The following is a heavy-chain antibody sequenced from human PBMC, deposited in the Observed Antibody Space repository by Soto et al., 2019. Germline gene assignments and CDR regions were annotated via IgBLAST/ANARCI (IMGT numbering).Heavy chain of an antibody. Sequence: QVQLVQSGAEVKKPGASVKVSCKASGYTFTSYDINWVRQATGQGLEWMGWMNPNSGNTGYPQKFQGRVTMTRNTSISTAYMELSSLRSEDTAVYYCATSVVVDGYFDYWGQGTLVTVSS. D-gene: IGHD2-15*01. CDR1: GYTFTSYD. CDR2: MNPNSGNT. J-gene: IGHJ4*02. CDR3: ATSVVVDGYFDY. V-gene: IGHV1-8*01.